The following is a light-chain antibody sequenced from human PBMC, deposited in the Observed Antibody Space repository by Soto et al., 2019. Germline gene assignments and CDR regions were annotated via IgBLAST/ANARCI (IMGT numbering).Light chain of an antibody. CDR1: QGISGA. V-gene: IGKV1D-13*01. CDR2: HAS. J-gene: IGKJ5*01. CDR3: QQFNNYPVT. Sequence: AIPLTQSPSSLSASVGDRVTITCRASQGISGALAWYQQKPGKAPKLLIYHASSLESGVPLRFSGSGSGTGFTLTISSLQPEDSASYYCQQFNNYPVTFGQETRLEIK.